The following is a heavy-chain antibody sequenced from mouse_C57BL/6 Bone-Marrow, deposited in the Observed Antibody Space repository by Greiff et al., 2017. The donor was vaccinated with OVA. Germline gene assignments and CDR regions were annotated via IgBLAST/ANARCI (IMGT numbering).Heavy chain of an antibody. V-gene: IGHV10-1*01. D-gene: IGHD1-1*01. CDR3: VGGYYGSSWFAY. J-gene: IGHJ3*01. CDR2: IRSKSNNYAT. Sequence: EVQRVESGGGLVQPKGSLKLSCAASGFSFNTYAMNWVRQAPGKGLEWVARIRSKSNNYATYYADSVKDRFTISRDDSESMLYLQMNNLKTEDTAMYYCVGGYYGSSWFAYWGQGTLVTVSA. CDR1: GFSFNTYA.